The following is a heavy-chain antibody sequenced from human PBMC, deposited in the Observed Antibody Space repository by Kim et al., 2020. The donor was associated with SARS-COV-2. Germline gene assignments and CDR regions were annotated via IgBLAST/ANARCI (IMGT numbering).Heavy chain of an antibody. CDR1: GYTFNLYA. CDR3: ARHLLPYSRIWRNAFDI. D-gene: IGHD6-13*01. Sequence: ASVKVSCKASGYTFNLYAIHWVRQAPGQRLEWMGWMHTGNGDTKHSQEFQGRVSFTRDTSANTVYMDLSNLVSEDAAIYYCARHLLPYSRIWRNAFDIWGHGTLVTVPS. CDR2: MHTGNGDT. J-gene: IGHJ3*02. V-gene: IGHV1-3*04.